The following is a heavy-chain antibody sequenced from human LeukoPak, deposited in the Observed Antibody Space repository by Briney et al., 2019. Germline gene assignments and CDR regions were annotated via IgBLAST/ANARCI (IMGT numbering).Heavy chain of an antibody. J-gene: IGHJ6*02. CDR2: TYYGGST. Sequence: TLSLTCTVSGCSLSRGGDYRTWIRQHPGKGLEWIGNTYYGGSTYYNPSLKSRGTISIDTSKNQFSLKLSSVTAADTAVYYCARHYSGSGYYYYGMDVWGQGTTVTVSS. V-gene: IGHV4-31*03. D-gene: IGHD3-3*01. CDR3: ARHYSGSGYYYYGMDV. CDR1: GCSLSRGGDY.